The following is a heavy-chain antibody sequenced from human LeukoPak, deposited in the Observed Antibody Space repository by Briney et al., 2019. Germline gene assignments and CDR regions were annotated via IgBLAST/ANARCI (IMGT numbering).Heavy chain of an antibody. CDR2: ISYDGSNK. Sequence: ARSLRLSCSASGFTFSSYAMHWVRQAPGKELAWVAVISYDGSNKYYADSVKGRFTISRDNSKNTLYLQMNSLRAEDTAVYYCANDYGDYVNYWGQGTLVTVSS. J-gene: IGHJ4*02. V-gene: IGHV3-30*04. CDR3: ANDYGDYVNY. D-gene: IGHD4-17*01. CDR1: GFTFSSYA.